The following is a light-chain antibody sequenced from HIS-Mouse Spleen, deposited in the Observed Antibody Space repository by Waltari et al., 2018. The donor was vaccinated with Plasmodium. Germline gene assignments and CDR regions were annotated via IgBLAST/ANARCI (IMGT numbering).Light chain of an antibody. CDR1: VLAKKY. Sequence: SYELTQPSSVSVSPGQTARITCSGDVLAKKYARGFQQKPGQAPVLVIYKDSERTVGIPERFAGSSTGTTVTLSISGAQVEDEAYYYCYSAADNNRVFGGGTKLTVL. V-gene: IGLV3-27*01. J-gene: IGLJ3*02. CDR3: YSAADNNRV. CDR2: KDS.